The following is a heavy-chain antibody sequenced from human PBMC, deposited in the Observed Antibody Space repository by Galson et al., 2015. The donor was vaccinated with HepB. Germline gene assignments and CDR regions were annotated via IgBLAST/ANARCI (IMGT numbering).Heavy chain of an antibody. CDR2: ISYDGSNK. CDR1: GFTFSSYW. V-gene: IGHV3-30*03. J-gene: IGHJ4*02. CDR3: ARTPSRGAVAGAPFDY. D-gene: IGHD6-19*01. Sequence: SLRLSCAASGFTFSSYWMSWVRQAPGKGLEWVAVISYDGSNKYYADSVKGRFTISRDNSKNTLYLQMNSLRAEDTAVYYCARTPSRGAVAGAPFDYWGQGTLVTVSS.